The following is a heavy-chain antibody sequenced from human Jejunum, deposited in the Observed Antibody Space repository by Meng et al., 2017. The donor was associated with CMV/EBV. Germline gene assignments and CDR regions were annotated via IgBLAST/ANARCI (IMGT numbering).Heavy chain of an antibody. Sequence: SGFAFSDYWMDWVRQIPGKGLEWVANIKYDGRDKYFVDSVEGRFTISRDNAKNSLYLQMNSLRAEDTAVYYCARDEGTHGWFDPWGQGTLVTVSS. CDR2: IKYDGRDK. J-gene: IGHJ5*02. V-gene: IGHV3-7*01. CDR1: GFAFSDYW. D-gene: IGHD3-10*01. CDR3: ARDEGTHGWFDP.